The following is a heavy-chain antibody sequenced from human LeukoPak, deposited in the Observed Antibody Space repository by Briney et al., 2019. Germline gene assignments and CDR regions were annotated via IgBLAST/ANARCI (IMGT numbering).Heavy chain of an antibody. CDR1: GYTFTSYD. J-gene: IGHJ4*02. D-gene: IGHD1-26*01. Sequence: ASVKVSCKASGYTFTSYDINWVRQAPGQGLEWMGWINPNSGGTNYAQKFQGRVTMTRDTSISTAYMELSRLRSDDTAVYYCAREGSGSYSGDYWGQGTLVTVSS. CDR3: AREGSGSYSGDY. V-gene: IGHV1-2*02. CDR2: INPNSGGT.